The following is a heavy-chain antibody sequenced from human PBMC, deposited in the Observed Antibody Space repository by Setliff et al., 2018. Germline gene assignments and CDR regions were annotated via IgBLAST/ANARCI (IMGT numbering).Heavy chain of an antibody. D-gene: IGHD5-18*01. Sequence: ASVNVSCKASGYTFARYYMHWVRQAPGQGLDWMAIIDPSSGYTNYAQKFQGRVTMTRDTSTSTVYMELSSLGSEDTAVYYCARAPLESGYNYGQGHYFDYWGQGTLVTVSS. CDR2: IDPSSGYT. V-gene: IGHV1-46*01. CDR3: ARAPLESGYNYGQGHYFDY. CDR1: GYTFARYY. J-gene: IGHJ4*02.